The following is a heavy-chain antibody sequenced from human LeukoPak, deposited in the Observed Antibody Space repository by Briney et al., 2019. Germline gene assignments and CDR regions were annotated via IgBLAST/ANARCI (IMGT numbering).Heavy chain of an antibody. V-gene: IGHV4-34*01. CDR1: GGSFSSYY. D-gene: IGHD6-13*01. J-gene: IGHJ4*02. CDR3: ARHRYSVAYYFDY. CDR2: INHSGST. Sequence: SETLSLTCAVYGGSFSSYYWSWIRQPPGKGLEWVGEINHSGSTNYNPSLKSRVTISVDTSKNQFSLKLSSLTAADTAVYYCARHRYSVAYYFDYWGQGTLVSVSS.